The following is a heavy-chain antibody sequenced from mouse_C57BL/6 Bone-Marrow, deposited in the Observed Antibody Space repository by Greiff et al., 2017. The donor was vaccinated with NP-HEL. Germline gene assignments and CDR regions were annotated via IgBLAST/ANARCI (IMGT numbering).Heavy chain of an antibody. CDR3: ARDYYGSSSSYYFDY. Sequence: EVMLVESGGDLVKPGGSLKLSCAASGFTFSSYGMSWVRQTPDKRLEWVATISSGGSYTYYPDSVKGRFTISRDNAKNTLYLQMSSLKSEDTAMYYYARDYYGSSSSYYFDYWGQGTTLTVSS. CDR1: GFTFSSYG. D-gene: IGHD1-1*01. J-gene: IGHJ2*01. V-gene: IGHV5-6*02. CDR2: ISSGGSYT.